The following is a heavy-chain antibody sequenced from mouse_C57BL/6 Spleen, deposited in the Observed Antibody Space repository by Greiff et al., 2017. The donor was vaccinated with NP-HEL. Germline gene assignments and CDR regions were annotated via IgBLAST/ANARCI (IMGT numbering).Heavy chain of an antibody. CDR1: GYSITSGYY. Sequence: ESGPGLVKPSQSLSLTCSVTGYSITSGYYWNWIRQFPGNKLEWMGYISYDGSNNYNPSLKTRLSITRDTSKNQFFLKLNSVTTEDTATYYCARADGPYYFDYWGQGTTLTVSS. V-gene: IGHV3-6*01. CDR3: ARADGPYYFDY. J-gene: IGHJ2*01. CDR2: ISYDGSN. D-gene: IGHD2-3*01.